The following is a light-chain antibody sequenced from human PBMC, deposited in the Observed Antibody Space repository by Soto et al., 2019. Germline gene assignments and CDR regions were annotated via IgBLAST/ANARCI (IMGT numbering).Light chain of an antibody. CDR3: QQSYSTPWT. Sequence: DIQMTQSPSSLSSSVGDRVTSTCRASQSISSYLNWNQQKPGKAPKVLIYAAASLQSGVPSRFSGSGSGTDFTLTISSLQPEDFATYYCQQSYSTPWTFGQGTNV. V-gene: IGKV1-39*01. CDR2: AAA. CDR1: QSISSY. J-gene: IGKJ1*01.